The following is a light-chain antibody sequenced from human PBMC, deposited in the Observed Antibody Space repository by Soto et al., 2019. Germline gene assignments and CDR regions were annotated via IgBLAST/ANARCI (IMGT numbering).Light chain of an antibody. J-gene: IGKJ1*01. V-gene: IGKV3-20*01. CDR3: QQYGSSPT. Sequence: EIVLTQSPGTLSLSPGERATLSCRASQNVNSNYLAWYQQRAGQAPRLLVYGATSRATGIADRCSGSGSGTDFTLNINRLEYEDFAVYYCQQYGSSPTFGQGTKVEIK. CDR1: QNVNSNY. CDR2: GAT.